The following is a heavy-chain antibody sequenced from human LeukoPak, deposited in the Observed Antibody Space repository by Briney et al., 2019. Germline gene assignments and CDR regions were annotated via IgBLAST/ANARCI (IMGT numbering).Heavy chain of an antibody. CDR3: VKSGTLLREGFNY. V-gene: IGHV4-59*08. CDR2: IYYSGST. Sequence: SETLSLTCTVSGGSISSCYWSWIRQPPGKGLEWIGYIYYSGSTNYNPSLKSRVTISVDTSKNQFSLNLHSMTAADTAVYYCVKSGTLLREGFNYWGQGTLVTVSS. D-gene: IGHD1-1*01. CDR1: GGSISSCY. J-gene: IGHJ4*02.